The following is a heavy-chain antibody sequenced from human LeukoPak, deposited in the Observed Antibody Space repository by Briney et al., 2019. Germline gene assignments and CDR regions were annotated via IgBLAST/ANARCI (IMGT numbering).Heavy chain of an antibody. CDR1: GYTFTGYY. CDR3: ARVLPGPSDLDAFDI. D-gene: IGHD2-15*01. Sequence: ASVKVSCKASGYTFTGYYMHWVRQAPGQGLEWMGWINANSGGTNYAQKFQGRVTMTRDTTISTAYMELSRLRSDDTAVYYCARVLPGPSDLDAFDIWGQGTMVTVSS. CDR2: INANSGGT. V-gene: IGHV1-2*02. J-gene: IGHJ3*02.